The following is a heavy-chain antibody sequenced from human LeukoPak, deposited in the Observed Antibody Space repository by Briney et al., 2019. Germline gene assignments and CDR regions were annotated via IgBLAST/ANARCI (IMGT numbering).Heavy chain of an antibody. J-gene: IGHJ5*02. V-gene: IGHV5-51*01. D-gene: IGHD6-13*01. CDR2: IFPGDSDT. Sequence: GESLKISCKGSGYSFANYWIGWVRQMPGKGLEWMGIIFPGDSDTRYSPSFQGQVTTSVDKSISTAYLQWSSLKASDTAMYYCARVRGQQLVTNWFDPWGQGTLVTVSS. CDR1: GYSFANYW. CDR3: ARVRGQQLVTNWFDP.